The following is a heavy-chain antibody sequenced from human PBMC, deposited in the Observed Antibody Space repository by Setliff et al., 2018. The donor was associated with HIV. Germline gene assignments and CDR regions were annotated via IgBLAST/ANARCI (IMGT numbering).Heavy chain of an antibody. CDR3: AREFPGGTKGFDY. V-gene: IGHV1-46*01. CDR1: GYTFTSYI. J-gene: IGHJ4*02. CDR2: IAPSSGGI. D-gene: IGHD1-1*01. Sequence: ASVKVSCKASGYTFTSYILHWVRQAAGQGLEWVGRIAPSSGGIHHAQKSQDRVTMTRDTSTSTVYMDLSRLRSEDTAVYYCAREFPGGTKGFDYWGQGTLVTVSS.